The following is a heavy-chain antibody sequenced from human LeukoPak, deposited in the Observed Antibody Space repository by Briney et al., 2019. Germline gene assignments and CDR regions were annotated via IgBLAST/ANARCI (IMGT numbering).Heavy chain of an antibody. CDR1: GIIFSNYW. Sequence: SGGSLRLSCAASGIIFSNYWMHWVRQAPGKGLVWVSRINRDGSSTSYADSVKGRFTISRDNAKNTLYLQMNSLRAEDTAVYYCARGGGYSDGSFDYWGQGTLVTVSS. CDR3: ARGGGYSDGSFDY. CDR2: INRDGSST. J-gene: IGHJ4*02. D-gene: IGHD5-18*01. V-gene: IGHV3-74*01.